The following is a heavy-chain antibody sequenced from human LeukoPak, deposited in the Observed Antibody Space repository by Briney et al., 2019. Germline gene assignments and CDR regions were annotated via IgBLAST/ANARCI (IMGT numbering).Heavy chain of an antibody. D-gene: IGHD6-19*01. CDR2: ISYDGSNK. CDR3: ARGLSRIAVAGAFGY. CDR1: GFTFSSYG. J-gene: IGHJ4*02. V-gene: IGHV3-30*03. Sequence: PGRSLRLSCAASGFTFSSYGMHWVRQAPGKGLEWVAVISYDGSNKYYADSVKGRFTISRDNSKNSLYLQMDSLRAEDTAVYYCARGLSRIAVAGAFGYWGQGTLVTVSS.